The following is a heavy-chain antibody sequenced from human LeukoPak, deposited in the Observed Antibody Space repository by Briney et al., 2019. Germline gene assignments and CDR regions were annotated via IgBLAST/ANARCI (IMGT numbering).Heavy chain of an antibody. CDR2: ISWNSGSI. J-gene: IGHJ4*02. Sequence: PGGSLRLSCAASGFTFDDYAIHWVRQAPGKGLEWVSGISWNSGSIGYADSVKGRFTISRDNAKNSLYLQMNSLRAEDMALYYCAKDMGFSGWYGIDYWGQGTLVTVSS. CDR1: GFTFDDYA. V-gene: IGHV3-9*03. D-gene: IGHD6-19*01. CDR3: AKDMGFSGWYGIDY.